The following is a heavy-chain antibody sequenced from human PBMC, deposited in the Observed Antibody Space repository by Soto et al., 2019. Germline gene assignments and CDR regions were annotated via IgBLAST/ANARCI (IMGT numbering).Heavy chain of an antibody. V-gene: IGHV4-61*01. CDR1: GGSVSSGSYY. D-gene: IGHD1-26*01. J-gene: IGHJ4*02. CDR2: IYYSGST. CDR3: ARDSSGSRGFDY. Sequence: SETLSLTCTVSGGSVSSGSYYWSWIRQPPGKGLEWIGYIYYSGSTNYNPSLKSRVTISVDTSKNQFSLKLSSVTAADTAVYYCARDSSGSRGFDYWGQGTLVTVSS.